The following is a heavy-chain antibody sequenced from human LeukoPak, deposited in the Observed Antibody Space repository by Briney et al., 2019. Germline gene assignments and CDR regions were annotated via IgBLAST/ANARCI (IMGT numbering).Heavy chain of an antibody. V-gene: IGHV4-39*07. CDR3: ARVGPRTSLDAFDI. D-gene: IGHD2-2*01. Sequence: SETLSLTCTVSGGSISSSSYYWGWIRQPPGKGLEWIGSIYYSGSTYYNPSLKSRVTISVDTSKNQFSLKLSSVTAADTAVYYCARVGPRTSLDAFDIWGQGTMVTVSS. CDR1: GGSISSSSYY. J-gene: IGHJ3*02. CDR2: IYYSGST.